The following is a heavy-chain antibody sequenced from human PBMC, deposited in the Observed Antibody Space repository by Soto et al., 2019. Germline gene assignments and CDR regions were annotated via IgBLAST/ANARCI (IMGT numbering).Heavy chain of an antibody. Sequence: GGSLRLSCAASGISFSNYGMHWVRQAPGKGLEWMAVISYDGSNTYYADSVKGRITVSRDNSKNTLYLQMNSLRAEDTAAYFCAKDRSAVKIGAPGYVYYGLDVWGQGITVTVSS. CDR2: ISYDGSNT. CDR1: GISFSNYG. D-gene: IGHD6-13*01. J-gene: IGHJ6*02. V-gene: IGHV3-30*18. CDR3: AKDRSAVKIGAPGYVYYGLDV.